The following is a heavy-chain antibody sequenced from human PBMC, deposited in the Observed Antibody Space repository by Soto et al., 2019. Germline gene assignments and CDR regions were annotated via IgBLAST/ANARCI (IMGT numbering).Heavy chain of an antibody. V-gene: IGHV3-48*03. CDR2: ISSSGSTI. D-gene: IGHD5-12*01. J-gene: IGHJ4*02. CDR1: GFTFSSYE. CDR3: ARQSGYSGYDPSYYFDY. Sequence: AGGSLRLSCAASGFTFSSYEMNWVRQAPGKGLEWVSYISSSGSTIYYADSVKGRFTISRDNAKNSLYLQMNSLRAEDTAVYYCARQSGYSGYDPSYYFDYWGQGTLVTVSS.